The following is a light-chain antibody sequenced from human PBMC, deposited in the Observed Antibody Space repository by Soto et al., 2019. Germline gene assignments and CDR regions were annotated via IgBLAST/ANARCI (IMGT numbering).Light chain of an antibody. CDR3: QQLSSYQLN. Sequence: EIVLTQSPGTLSLSTGARANLSCSASQTVRNNYLAWYKTKPGQAPRLLIYDAYSRATGIPDRFSGGWSGNDGTLTIRRLEPEECAVYYCQQLSSYQLNCGGGTKVDLK. J-gene: IGKJ4*01. CDR1: QTVRNNY. V-gene: IGKV3-20*01. CDR2: DAY.